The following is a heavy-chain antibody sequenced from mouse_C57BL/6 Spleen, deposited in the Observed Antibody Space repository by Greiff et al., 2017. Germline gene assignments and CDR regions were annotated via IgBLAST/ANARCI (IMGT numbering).Heavy chain of an antibody. J-gene: IGHJ2*01. CDR3: TSGGSAY. V-gene: IGHV14-4*01. CDR2: IDPENGDT. Sequence: VQLQQSGAELVRPGASVKLSCTASGFNIKDDYMNWVKQRPEQGLEWIGWIDPENGDTEYASKFTGKATLTADTSYNTAYLQLRSVTSDDSAVSSCTSGGSAYWGQGTTLTVSS. D-gene: IGHD6-1*01. CDR1: GFNIKDDY.